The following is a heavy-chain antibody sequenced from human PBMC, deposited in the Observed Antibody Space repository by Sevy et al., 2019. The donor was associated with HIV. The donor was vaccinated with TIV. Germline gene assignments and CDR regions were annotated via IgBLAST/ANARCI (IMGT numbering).Heavy chain of an antibody. CDR1: GYTFTSYY. Sequence: ASVKVSCKASGYTFTSYYMHWVRQAPGQGLEWMGIINPSGGSTSYAQKFQGRVTMTRDTSTSTVYMELSSLRSEDTAVYYSERDRGSCYSGPCNWFDPWGQGTLVTVSS. J-gene: IGHJ5*02. D-gene: IGHD2-15*01. V-gene: IGHV1-46*01. CDR3: ERDRGSCYSGPCNWFDP. CDR2: INPSGGST.